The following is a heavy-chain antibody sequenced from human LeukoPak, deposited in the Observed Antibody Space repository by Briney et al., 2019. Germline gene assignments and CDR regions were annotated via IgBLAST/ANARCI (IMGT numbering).Heavy chain of an antibody. CDR3: AREDYGDYGDY. Sequence: ASAKVSCKASGGTFSSYAISWVRQAPGQGLEWMGRIIPIFGTANYAQKFQGRVTITTDESTSTAYMELSSLRSEDTAVYYCAREDYGDYGDYWGQGTLVTVSS. J-gene: IGHJ4*02. CDR2: IIPIFGTA. D-gene: IGHD4-17*01. V-gene: IGHV1-69*05. CDR1: GGTFSSYA.